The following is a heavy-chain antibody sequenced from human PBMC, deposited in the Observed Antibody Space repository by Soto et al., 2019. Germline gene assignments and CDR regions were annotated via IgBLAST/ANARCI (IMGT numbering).Heavy chain of an antibody. V-gene: IGHV1-69*02. D-gene: IGHD2-15*01. CDR2: IVPILGIA. CDR3: AVFPVAATSYYYYYMDV. Sequence: QVQLVQSGAEVKKPGSSVKVSCKASGGTFSSYTISLVRQAPGQGLEWMGRIVPILGIANYAQKFQVRVTITADKSTSTAYMELSSLRSEDTAVYYCAVFPVAATSYYYYYMDVWGKGTTVTVSS. CDR1: GGTFSSYT. J-gene: IGHJ6*03.